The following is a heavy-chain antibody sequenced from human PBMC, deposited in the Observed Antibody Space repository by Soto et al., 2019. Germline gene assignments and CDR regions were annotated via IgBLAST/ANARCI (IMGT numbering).Heavy chain of an antibody. CDR2: IYYSGST. J-gene: IGHJ4*02. CDR1: GGSISSGDYY. D-gene: IGHD7-27*01. CDR3: ARALRQLGTYH. V-gene: IGHV4-30-4*01. Sequence: PSETLFLTCTVSGGSISSGDYYWSWIRQPPGKGLEWIGYIYYSGSTYYNPSLKSRVTISVDTSKNQFSLKLSSVTAADTAVYYCARALRQLGTYHWGQGTLVTVSS.